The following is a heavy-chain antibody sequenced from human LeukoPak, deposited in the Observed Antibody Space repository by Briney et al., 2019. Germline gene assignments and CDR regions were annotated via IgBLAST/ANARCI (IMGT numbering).Heavy chain of an antibody. CDR3: AREGYYGSGSQGSFDY. Sequence: GGSLRLSCAASGFTFSIYGMHWVRQAPGKGLEWVAFILYDGSKTYYADSVKGRFTVSRDDSKNTLYLQINSLRAEDTAVYYCAREGYYGSGSQGSFDYWGQGTLVTVSS. V-gene: IGHV3-30*03. D-gene: IGHD3-10*01. CDR2: ILYDGSKT. J-gene: IGHJ4*02. CDR1: GFTFSIYG.